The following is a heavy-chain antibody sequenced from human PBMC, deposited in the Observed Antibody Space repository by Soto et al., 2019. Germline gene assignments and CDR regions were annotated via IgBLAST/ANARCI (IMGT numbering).Heavy chain of an antibody. CDR1: GITFGSYV. CDR3: AKEAGGGAAMVTSYFDY. J-gene: IGHJ4*02. D-gene: IGHD5-18*01. CDR2: ISGSGTST. Sequence: GGSLRLSCAASGITFGSYVLSWVGQGPGKGLEWVSSISGSGTSTYYADSVKGRFSISRDTSKSTLYLHMSSLRADDTAIYYCAKEAGGGAAMVTSYFDYWGQGT. V-gene: IGHV3-23*01.